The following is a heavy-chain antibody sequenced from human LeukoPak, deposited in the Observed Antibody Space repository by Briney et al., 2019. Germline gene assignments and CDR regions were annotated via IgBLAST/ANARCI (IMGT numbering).Heavy chain of an antibody. D-gene: IGHD3-3*01. CDR1: GFAFSSYW. Sequence: PGGSLRLSCAASGFAFSSYWMSWVRQAPGKGLEWVANIKQDGSEKYYVDSVKGRFTISRDNAKNSLYLQMNSLRAEDTAVYYCARVTDGYDFWSGQLYYYMDVWGKGTTVTVSS. CDR3: ARVTDGYDFWSGQLYYYMDV. CDR2: IKQDGSEK. J-gene: IGHJ6*03. V-gene: IGHV3-7*01.